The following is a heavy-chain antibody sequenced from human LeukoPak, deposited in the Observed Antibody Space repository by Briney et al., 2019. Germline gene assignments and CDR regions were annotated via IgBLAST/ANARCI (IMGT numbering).Heavy chain of an antibody. CDR1: GFTFTNYW. Sequence: PGGSLRLSCAASGFTFTNYWMSWVRQAPGKGLELVANIKQDRSEKYYVDSVKGRFTISRDNAKNSLYLQMSSLRVEDTAVYYCTRDPRHFDSCGQGTLVTVSS. CDR3: TRDPRHFDS. V-gene: IGHV3-7*01. CDR2: IKQDRSEK. D-gene: IGHD6-6*01. J-gene: IGHJ5*01.